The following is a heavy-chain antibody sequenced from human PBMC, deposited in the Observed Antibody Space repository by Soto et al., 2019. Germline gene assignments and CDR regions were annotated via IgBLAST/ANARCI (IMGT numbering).Heavy chain of an antibody. CDR2: IYPGDSDT. V-gene: IGHV5-51*01. Sequence: PGESLKISCKGSGYSFTSYWIGWVRQMPGKGLEWMGIIYPGDSDTRYSPSFQGQVTISADKSISTAYLQWSSLKASDTAMYYCARLLHGSGRYLPHYYYYYGVHVWGQATTVTVAS. J-gene: IGHJ6*02. D-gene: IGHD3-10*01. CDR3: ARLLHGSGRYLPHYYYYYGVHV. CDR1: GYSFTSYW.